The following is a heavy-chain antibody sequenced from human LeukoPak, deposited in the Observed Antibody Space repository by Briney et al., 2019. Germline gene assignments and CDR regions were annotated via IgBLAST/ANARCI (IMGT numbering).Heavy chain of an antibody. J-gene: IGHJ5*02. CDR2: INYSGST. CDR3: ARYGSGSTWFDP. CDR1: GGSISSDNYQ. V-gene: IGHV4-30-4*01. Sequence: MSSETLSLTCTVSGGSISSDNYQWSWIRQPPGKGLEWIGYINYSGSTYYNPSLKSRVTISVDTSKNHFSLKLSSVTAADTAVYYCARYGSGSTWFDPWGQGTLVTVSS. D-gene: IGHD3-10*01.